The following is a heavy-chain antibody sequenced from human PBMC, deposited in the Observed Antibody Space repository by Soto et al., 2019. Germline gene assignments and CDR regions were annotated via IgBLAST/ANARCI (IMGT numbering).Heavy chain of an antibody. J-gene: IGHJ4*02. CDR3: ARDRSGSYAD. V-gene: IGHV3-30*04. CDR2: ISYDGNNE. Sequence: QVQLVESGGGVVQPGRSLRLSCAASGFTFSSYVMHWVRQAPGKGLEWVAVISYDGNNEYYADSVKGRFTISRDNSKNTLYLQMNSLKAEATAVYYCARDRSGSYADWGQGTLVTVSS. CDR1: GFTFSSYV. D-gene: IGHD3-16*01.